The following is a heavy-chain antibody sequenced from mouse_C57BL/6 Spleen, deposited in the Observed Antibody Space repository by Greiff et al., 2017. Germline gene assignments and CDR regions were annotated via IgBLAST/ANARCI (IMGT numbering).Heavy chain of an antibody. CDR3: ARFGRDSNYVEFAV. D-gene: IGHD2-5*01. CDR2: ILPGSGST. V-gene: IGHV1-9*01. J-gene: IGHJ3*01. Sequence: VQLQQSGAELMKPGASVKLSCKATGYTFTGYWIEWVPQRPGHGLEWIGEILPGSGSTNYNETFKGKATFTADTSSNTAYLQLRSLTTEDSAIDYCARFGRDSNYVEFAVWGQGTLVTVSA. CDR1: GYTFTGYW.